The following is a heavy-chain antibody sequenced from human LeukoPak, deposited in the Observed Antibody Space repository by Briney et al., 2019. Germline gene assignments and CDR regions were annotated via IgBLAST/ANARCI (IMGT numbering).Heavy chain of an antibody. V-gene: IGHV1-18*01. Sequence: GASMKVSCKASGYTFTSYGISWVRQAPGQGLEWMGWISAYNGNTNYAQKLQGRVTMTTDTSTSTAYMELRSLRSDDTAVYYCARGGYCSGGSCYFLAPFDYWGQGTLVTVSS. CDR1: GYTFTSYG. CDR3: ARGGYCSGGSCYFLAPFDY. D-gene: IGHD2-15*01. J-gene: IGHJ4*02. CDR2: ISAYNGNT.